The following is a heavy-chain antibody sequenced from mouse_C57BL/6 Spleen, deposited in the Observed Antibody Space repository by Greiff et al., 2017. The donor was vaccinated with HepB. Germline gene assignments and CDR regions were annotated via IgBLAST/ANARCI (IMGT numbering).Heavy chain of an antibody. CDR2: IDPNSGGT. J-gene: IGHJ4*01. CDR3: ARSYDHDGRNYYAMDY. CDR1: GYTFTSYW. D-gene: IGHD2-4*01. Sequence: VQLKQPGAELVKPGASVKLSCKASGYTFTSYWMHWVKQRPGRGLEWIGRIDPNSGGTKYNEKFKSTATLTVDKPSSTAYMQLSSLTSEDSAVYYCARSYDHDGRNYYAMDYWGQGTSVTVSS. V-gene: IGHV1-72*01.